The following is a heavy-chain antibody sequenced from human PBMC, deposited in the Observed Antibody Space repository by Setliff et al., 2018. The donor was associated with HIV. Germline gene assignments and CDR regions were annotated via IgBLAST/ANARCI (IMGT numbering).Heavy chain of an antibody. CDR1: GFSIKNDNW. J-gene: IGHJ4*02. CDR3: AKTNIPMPRSGTRLES. Sequence: PSETLSLTCVVSGFSIKNDNWWNWVRQTPGKGLEWIGQIFHDGTVTYKPSLESRVTILMDILKNQISLNVTSVTAADTATYYCAKTNIPMPRSGTRLESWGPGRLVT. V-gene: IGHV4-4*02. D-gene: IGHD2-2*02. CDR2: IFHDGTV.